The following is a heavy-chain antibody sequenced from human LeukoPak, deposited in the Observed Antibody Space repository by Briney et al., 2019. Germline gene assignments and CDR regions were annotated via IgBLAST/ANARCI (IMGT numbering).Heavy chain of an antibody. V-gene: IGHV1-18*01. D-gene: IGHD6-19*01. CDR2: ISAYNGDT. J-gene: IGHJ4*02. CDR1: GYTFTSHG. Sequence: ASVKVSCKASGYTFTSHGISWGRQAPGQGLEWMGWISAYNGDTKYAQKTQGRVTMTTDASTSTAYMELRSLRSDDTAMYYCARDPSNTSGFYAYLDSWGQGTLVTVSS. CDR3: ARDPSNTSGFYAYLDS.